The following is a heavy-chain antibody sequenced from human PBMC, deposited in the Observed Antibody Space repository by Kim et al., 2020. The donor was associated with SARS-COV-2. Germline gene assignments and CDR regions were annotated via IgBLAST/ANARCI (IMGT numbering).Heavy chain of an antibody. J-gene: IGHJ4*02. CDR2: IYYSGST. D-gene: IGHD6-19*01. CDR1: GGSISSLTYY. CDR3: ARLERYTSGWYN. Sequence: SETLSLTCTVSGGSISSLTYYWGWIRQPPGKGLEWIGTIYYSGSTYFNPSLKSRVTISVDTSKNHFSLKMISVTAADTAVYYCARLERYTSGWYNWGQGT. V-gene: IGHV4-39*01.